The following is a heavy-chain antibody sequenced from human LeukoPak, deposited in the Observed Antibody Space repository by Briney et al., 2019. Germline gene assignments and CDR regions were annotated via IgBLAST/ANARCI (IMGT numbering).Heavy chain of an antibody. J-gene: IGHJ6*02. D-gene: IGHD3-10*01. CDR3: ARQSYTAYYYYGMDV. Sequence: SQTLSPTCPVSGGSISSYYWSLVRQPPGKGMEWAGNIYYSGSTNYNPSLKSRVTISVDTSKNQFSLRLSSVTAADTAVYYCARQSYTAYYYYGMDVWGQGTTVTVSS. V-gene: IGHV4-59*08. CDR2: IYYSGST. CDR1: GGSISSYY.